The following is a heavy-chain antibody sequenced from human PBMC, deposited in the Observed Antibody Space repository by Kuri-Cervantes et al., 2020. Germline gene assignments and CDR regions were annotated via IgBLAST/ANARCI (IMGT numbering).Heavy chain of an antibody. Sequence: SETLSLTCTVSGGSISSGGYYWSWIRQHPGKGLEWIGYIYYSGSTNYNPSLKSRVTISVDTSKNQFSLKLSSVTAADTAVYYCARDATNYDYVWGSYRTYGMDVWGQGTTVTVSS. D-gene: IGHD3-16*02. CDR2: IYYSGST. CDR3: ARDATNYDYVWGSYRTYGMDV. CDR1: GGSISSGGYY. J-gene: IGHJ6*02. V-gene: IGHV4-61*08.